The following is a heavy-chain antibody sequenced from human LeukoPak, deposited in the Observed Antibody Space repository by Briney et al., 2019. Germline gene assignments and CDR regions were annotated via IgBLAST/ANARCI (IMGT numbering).Heavy chain of an antibody. V-gene: IGHV4-39*01. Sequence: SETLSLTCIVSGGSISSSSYYWGWIRQPPGKGLEWIGSISYNGRTYYNPSLKSRVTISIDTSKNHFSLKLSSVTAADTAVYYCARHTGDWVATAIQCWGQGTLVTVSS. CDR1: GGSISSSSYY. CDR2: ISYNGRT. D-gene: IGHD2-2*02. J-gene: IGHJ4*02. CDR3: ARHTGDWVATAIQC.